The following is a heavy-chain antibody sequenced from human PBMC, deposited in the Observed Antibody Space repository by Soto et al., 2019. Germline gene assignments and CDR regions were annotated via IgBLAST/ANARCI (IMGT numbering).Heavy chain of an antibody. CDR3: ARGPGSYYY. J-gene: IGHJ4*02. Sequence: GGSLRLSCAASGFTFSSYAMHWVRQAPGKGLEWVAVISYDGSNKYYADSVKGRFTISRDNSKNTLYLQMNSLRAEDTAVYYCARGPGSYYYWGQGTLVTVSS. CDR1: GFTFSSYA. D-gene: IGHD3-10*01. V-gene: IGHV3-30-3*01. CDR2: ISYDGSNK.